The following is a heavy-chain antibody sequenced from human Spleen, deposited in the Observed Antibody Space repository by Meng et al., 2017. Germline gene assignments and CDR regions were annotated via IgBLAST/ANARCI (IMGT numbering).Heavy chain of an antibody. V-gene: IGHV4-30-4*01. J-gene: IGHJ4*02. CDR3: ARETVYSFIGGPFEY. Sequence: QVQLRESGPGLVKPSHTLSLTCPVSGASISSGEFYWSWLRQSPGKGLEWIGHIYNSGYSFYNPSLRSRVTLSIDTSNNQFSLRLTSMSAADTAVYYCARETVYSFIGGPFEYWGQGVLVTVSS. CDR2: IYNSGYS. CDR1: GASISSGEFY. D-gene: IGHD5-18*01.